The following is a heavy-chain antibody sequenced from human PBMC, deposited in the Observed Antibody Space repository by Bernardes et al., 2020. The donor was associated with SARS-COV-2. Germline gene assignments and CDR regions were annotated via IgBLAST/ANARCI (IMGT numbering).Heavy chain of an antibody. V-gene: IGHV3-30*18. CDR3: AKALYTPIYYYGMDV. J-gene: IGHJ6*02. CDR1: GFTFSSYG. D-gene: IGHD2-15*01. CDR2: ISYDGSNK. Sequence: GGSLRLSCAASGFTFSSYGMHWVRQAPGKGLEWVAVISYDGSNKYYADSVKGRFTISRDNSKNTLYLQMNSLRAEDTAVYYCAKALYTPIYYYGMDVWGQGTTVTVSS.